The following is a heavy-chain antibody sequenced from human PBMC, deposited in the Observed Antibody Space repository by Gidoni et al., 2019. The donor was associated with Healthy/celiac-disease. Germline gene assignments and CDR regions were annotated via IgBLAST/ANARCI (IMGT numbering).Heavy chain of an antibody. V-gene: IGHV3-30*18. CDR2: ISYDGSNK. J-gene: IGHJ4*02. CDR1: GFTFSSYG. CDR3: AKDLDVGAYYFDY. Sequence: QVQLVESGGGVVQPGRSLRLSCAASGFTFSSYGMHWVRQAPGKGLEWVAVISYDGSNKYYADSVKGRFTISRDNSKNTLYLQMNSLRAEDTAVYYCAKDLDVGAYYFDYWGQGTLVTVSS. D-gene: IGHD2-15*01.